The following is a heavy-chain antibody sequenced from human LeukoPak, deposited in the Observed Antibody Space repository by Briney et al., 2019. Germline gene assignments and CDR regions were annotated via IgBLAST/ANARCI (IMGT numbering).Heavy chain of an antibody. CDR3: ASAYDSSGYYYY. V-gene: IGHV1-18*01. J-gene: IGHJ4*02. Sequence: ASVKVSRKASGYTFTSYGISWVRQAPGQGLEWMGWISAYNGNTNYAQKLQGRVTMTTGTSTSTAYMELRSLRSDDTAVYYCASAYDSSGYYYYWGQGTLVTVSS. CDR2: ISAYNGNT. CDR1: GYTFTSYG. D-gene: IGHD3-22*01.